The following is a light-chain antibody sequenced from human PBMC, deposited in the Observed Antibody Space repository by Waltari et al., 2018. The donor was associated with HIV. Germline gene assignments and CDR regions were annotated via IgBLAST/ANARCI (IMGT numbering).Light chain of an antibody. CDR1: SSNIGAGYD. CDR3: QSYDSSLSGVV. CDR2: GNT. Sequence: QSVLTQPPSVSGAPGQRVTISCTWGSSNIGAGYDVHWYQQLPGTAPQLLLQGNTNRPSGIPDRFSGSKSGTSASLAITGLQAEDESDYYCQSYDSSLSGVVFGGGTKLTVL. V-gene: IGLV1-40*01. J-gene: IGLJ2*01.